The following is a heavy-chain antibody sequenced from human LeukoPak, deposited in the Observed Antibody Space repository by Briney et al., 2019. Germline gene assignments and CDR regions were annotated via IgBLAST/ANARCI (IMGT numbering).Heavy chain of an antibody. J-gene: IGHJ4*02. CDR2: IYYSGST. D-gene: IGHD1-14*01. CDR1: GGSISSSSYY. Sequence: SETLSLTCTVSGGSISSSSYYWGWIRQPPGKGLEWIGSIYYSGSTYYNPSLKSRVTISVDTSKNQFSLKLSSVTAADTAVYYCARDVTEDYWGQGTLVTVSS. CDR3: ARDVTEDY. V-gene: IGHV4-39*02.